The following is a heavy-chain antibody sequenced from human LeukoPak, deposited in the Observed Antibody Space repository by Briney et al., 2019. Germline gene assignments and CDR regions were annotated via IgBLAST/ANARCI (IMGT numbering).Heavy chain of an antibody. CDR1: GFTVSSNY. CDR3: ARVPSIGGYYGMDV. Sequence: PGGSLRLSCAASGFTVSSNYMSWVRQAPRKGLEWVSVIYSGGSTYYADSVKGRFTISRDNSKNTLYLQMNSLRAEDTAVYYCARVPSIGGYYGMDVWGQGTTVTVSS. J-gene: IGHJ6*02. V-gene: IGHV3-66*01. D-gene: IGHD3-22*01. CDR2: IYSGGST.